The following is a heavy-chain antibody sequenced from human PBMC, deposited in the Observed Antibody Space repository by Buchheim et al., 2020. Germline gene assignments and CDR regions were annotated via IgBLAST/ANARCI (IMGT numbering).Heavy chain of an antibody. V-gene: IGHV3-23*01. D-gene: IGHD6-25*01. CDR3: AKAAASLTSSLDY. J-gene: IGHJ4*02. CDR1: KFRFSNYA. Sequence: EVQLLESGGGLVQPGGSLRLSCAASKFRFSNYAMSWVRQAPGKGLEWVSGVSSSGGTTYYAEYVKGRFTIFRDNSKNTLSLQMSSLRAEDTAVYYCAKAAASLTSSLDYWGQGTL. CDR2: VSSSGGTT.